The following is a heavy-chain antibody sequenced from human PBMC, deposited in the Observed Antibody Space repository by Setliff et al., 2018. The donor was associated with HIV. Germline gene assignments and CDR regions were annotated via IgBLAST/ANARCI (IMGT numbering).Heavy chain of an antibody. J-gene: IGHJ6*03. D-gene: IGHD3-10*01. CDR1: GDSISGNY. CDR2: IYTSGNT. Sequence: TLSLTCTVSGDSISGNYWTWIRQPAGKGLEWIGRIYTSGNTNYNPSLKSRVTMSVDTSKNQFSLNLSSVTAADTAVYYCARAAGGSGSYNRHYYYYYYMDVWGRGTT. CDR3: ARAAGGSGSYNRHYYYYYYMDV. V-gene: IGHV4-4*07.